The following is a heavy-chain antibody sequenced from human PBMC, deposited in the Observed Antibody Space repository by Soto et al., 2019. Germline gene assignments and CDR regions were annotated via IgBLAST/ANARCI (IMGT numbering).Heavy chain of an antibody. CDR2: INPNSGGT. Sequence: QVPLVQSGAEVKKPGASVKVSCKASGYTFTGYYMHWVRQAPGQGLEWMGWINPNSGGTNYAQKFQGWVTMTRDTSISTAYMELSRLRSDDTAVYYCARTAADGRGAFDYWGQGTLVTVSS. J-gene: IGHJ4*02. D-gene: IGHD6-13*01. CDR1: GYTFTGYY. CDR3: ARTAADGRGAFDY. V-gene: IGHV1-2*04.